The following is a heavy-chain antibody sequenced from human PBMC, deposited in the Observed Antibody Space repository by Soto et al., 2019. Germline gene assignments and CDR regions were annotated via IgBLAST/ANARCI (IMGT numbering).Heavy chain of an antibody. CDR1: GGTFSSYT. J-gene: IGHJ4*02. V-gene: IGHV1-69*02. CDR2: IIPILGIA. Sequence: GASVKVSCKASGGTFSSYTISWVRQAPGQGLEWMGRIIPILGIANYAQKFQGRVTITADTSTATAYMEPRSLRSDDTAVYYCARGQGIAILDSNPLDYSGQGTLVTVSS. CDR3: ARGQGIAILDSNPLDY. D-gene: IGHD6-13*01.